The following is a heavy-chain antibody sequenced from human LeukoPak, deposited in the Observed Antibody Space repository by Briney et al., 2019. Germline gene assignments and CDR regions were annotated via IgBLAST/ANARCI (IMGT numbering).Heavy chain of an antibody. CDR3: ARDPNGDYIGTFEF. V-gene: IGHV3-23*01. J-gene: IGHJ3*01. D-gene: IGHD4-17*01. CDR1: GFTFTNYA. CDR2: ITSGGYT. Sequence: GSLRLSCAASGFTFTNYAVVWVRQAPGQGLEWVSAITSGGYTKYADSVKGRFTISRDNSKNTLYLQMNSLKTEATAQYFCARDPNGDYIGTFEFWGQGTGVTVSS.